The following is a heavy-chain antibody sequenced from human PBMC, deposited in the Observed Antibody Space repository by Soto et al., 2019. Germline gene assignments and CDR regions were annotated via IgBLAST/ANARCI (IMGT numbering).Heavy chain of an antibody. Sequence: SETLSLTCTVSGGSISSGGYYWSWIRQHPGKGLEWIGYIYYSGSTYYNPSLKSRVTISVDTSKNQFSLKLSSVTAADTAVYYCARDIAVAGFRFDPWGQGTLVTVSS. CDR1: GGSISSGGYY. V-gene: IGHV4-31*03. J-gene: IGHJ5*02. CDR3: ARDIAVAGFRFDP. D-gene: IGHD6-19*01. CDR2: IYYSGST.